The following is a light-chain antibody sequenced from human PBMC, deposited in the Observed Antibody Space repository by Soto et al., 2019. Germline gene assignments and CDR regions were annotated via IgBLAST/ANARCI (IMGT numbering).Light chain of an antibody. CDR3: QQYDNWPRVT. J-gene: IGKJ2*01. V-gene: IGKV3-20*01. Sequence: EIVLTQSPGTLSLSPGERATLSCRASQSVFSSYSAWYQQKPGHPPRLLIHDASTRATGIPDRFSGSGSGTDFTLTISRLEPEDFAVYYCQQYDNWPRVTFGQGTRLDIK. CDR2: DAS. CDR1: QSVFSSY.